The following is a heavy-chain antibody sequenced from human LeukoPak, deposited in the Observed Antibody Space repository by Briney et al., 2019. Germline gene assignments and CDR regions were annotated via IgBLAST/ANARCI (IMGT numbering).Heavy chain of an antibody. CDR2: ISSSSSYI. CDR3: ARDRRDYYDSSSYYFFDY. V-gene: IGHV3-21*01. J-gene: IGHJ4*02. D-gene: IGHD3-22*01. CDR1: GFTFSSYS. Sequence: GGSLRLSCAASGFTFSSYSMNWVRQAPGKGLEWVSSISSSSSYIYYADSVKGRFTISRDNAKNSLYLQMNSLRAEDTAVYYCARDRRDYYDSSSYYFFDYWGQGTLVTVSS.